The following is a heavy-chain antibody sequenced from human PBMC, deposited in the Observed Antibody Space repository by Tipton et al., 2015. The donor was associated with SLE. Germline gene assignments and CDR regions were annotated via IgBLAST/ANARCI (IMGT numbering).Heavy chain of an antibody. V-gene: IGHV4-39*07. J-gene: IGHJ6*04. Sequence: LSLTCTVSGGSISSSSYYWGWIRQPPGKGLEWIGSIYYSGSTYYNPSLKSRVTISVDTSKNQFSLKLSSVTAADTAVYYCAREGYGGKNGDVWGKGTTVTVSS. CDR3: AREGYGGKNGDV. CDR2: IYYSGST. D-gene: IGHD4-23*01. CDR1: GGSISSSSYY.